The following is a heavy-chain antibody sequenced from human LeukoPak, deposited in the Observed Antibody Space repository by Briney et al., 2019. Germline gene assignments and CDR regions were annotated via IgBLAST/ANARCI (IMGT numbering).Heavy chain of an antibody. D-gene: IGHD3-3*01. CDR3: ARRRLLYFDDP. V-gene: IGHV4-34*01. Sequence: SETLSLTCSVSGASFSGYYYTWIRQPPGKGLEWIGDVNDSGSTNYNPSLKSRVAMSVDTSKNQFSLNLTSVTAADTAVYYCARRRLLYFDDPWGQGTLVTVSS. CDR1: GASFSGYY. CDR2: VNDSGST. J-gene: IGHJ5*02.